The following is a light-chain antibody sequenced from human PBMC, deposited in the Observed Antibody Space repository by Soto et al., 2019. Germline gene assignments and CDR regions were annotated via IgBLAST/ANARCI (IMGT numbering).Light chain of an antibody. J-gene: IGKJ2*01. CDR3: QQSYSTPYT. CDR2: AAS. V-gene: IGKV1-39*01. CDR1: QSISNF. Sequence: DIQMTQSPSSLSASVGDRVTITCRASQSISNFLNWYQQKPGKAPKLLIYAASSLQSGVPSRFSGSGSGADFTLTISSLRPEDFATYNCQQSYSTPYTFGQGTKLEIK.